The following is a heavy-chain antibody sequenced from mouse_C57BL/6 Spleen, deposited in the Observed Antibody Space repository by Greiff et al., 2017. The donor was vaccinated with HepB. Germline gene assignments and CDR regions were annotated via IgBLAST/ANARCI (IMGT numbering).Heavy chain of an antibody. CDR2: IDTSDSYT. Sequence: QVQLKQSGAELVKPGASVKLSCKASGYTFTSYWMQWVKQRPGQGLEWIGEIDTSDSYTNYNQKFKGKATLTVDTSSSTAYMQLSSLTSEDSAVYYCARGGTYYGIDYRGQGTTLTVSS. CDR3: ARGGTYYGIDY. V-gene: IGHV1-50*01. CDR1: GYTFTSYW. D-gene: IGHD1-2*01. J-gene: IGHJ2*01.